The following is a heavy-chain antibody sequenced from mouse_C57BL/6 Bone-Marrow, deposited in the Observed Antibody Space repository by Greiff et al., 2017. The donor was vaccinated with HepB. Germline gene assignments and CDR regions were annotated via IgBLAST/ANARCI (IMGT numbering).Heavy chain of an antibody. V-gene: IGHV3-6*01. Sequence: EVKLQESGPGLVKPSQSLSLTCSVTGYSITSGYYWNWIRQFPGNKLEWMGYISYDGSNNYNPSLKNRISITRDTSKNQFFLKLNSVTTEDTATYYCAELTLAWFAYWGQGTLVTVSA. D-gene: IGHD4-1*01. CDR2: ISYDGSN. CDR3: AELTLAWFAY. CDR1: GYSITSGYY. J-gene: IGHJ3*01.